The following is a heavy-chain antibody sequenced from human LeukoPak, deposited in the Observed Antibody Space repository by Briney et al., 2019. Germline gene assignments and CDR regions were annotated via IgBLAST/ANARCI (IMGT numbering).Heavy chain of an antibody. CDR3: AFRGPMIDQRNWFDP. CDR1: GGTFNTYV. J-gene: IGHJ5*02. V-gene: IGHV1-69*13. CDR2: VVPIFGRA. Sequence: SVKVSCKASGGASGGTFNTYVINWLRQAPGQGLEWVGGVVPIFGRANYAQKFQGRVTIIADEPTSTVYMELSGLRSEDTAVYYCAFRGPMIDQRNWFDPWGQGTQVTVSS. D-gene: IGHD2-21*01.